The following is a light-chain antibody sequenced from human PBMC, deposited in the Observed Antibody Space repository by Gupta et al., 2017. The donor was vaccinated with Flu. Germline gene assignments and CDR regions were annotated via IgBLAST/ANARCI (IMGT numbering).Light chain of an antibody. CDR1: QSLLHSNGYNY. Sequence: DIVMTPSPLSLPVTPGEPASISCRSSQSLLHSNGYNYLDWYLQKPGQSPQLLIYLGSNRASGVPDRFSGSGAGTDFTLKISRVEAEDVGVYYCMQALQTPTFGGGTKVEIK. CDR2: LGS. V-gene: IGKV2-28*01. CDR3: MQALQTPT. J-gene: IGKJ4*01.